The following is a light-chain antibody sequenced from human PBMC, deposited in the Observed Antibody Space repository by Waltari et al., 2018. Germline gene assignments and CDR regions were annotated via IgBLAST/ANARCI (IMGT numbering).Light chain of an antibody. CDR2: MND. Sequence: QSVLTQPPSASGTPGQRVTISCSGSSSNIGANAVNWYQKFPGTAPKLLMYMNDERPSGVPDRFSGAKSATSASLVISGLQSEDEADYYCASWDDSLNGHYVFGSGTKVTVL. V-gene: IGLV1-44*01. CDR3: ASWDDSLNGHYV. J-gene: IGLJ1*01. CDR1: SSNIGANA.